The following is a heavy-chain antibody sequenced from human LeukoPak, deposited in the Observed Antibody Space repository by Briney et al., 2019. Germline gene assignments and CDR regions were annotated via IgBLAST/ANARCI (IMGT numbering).Heavy chain of an antibody. CDR1: GGSISSYY. D-gene: IGHD3-22*01. Sequence: SETLSLTCTVSGGSISSYYWRWLGQPPGKGLEGVGYIYYSGSTNDKTSLERGVTISVKTSKNEFALKRRSGTAADTAVYYCARANSYDSSGHYYEFDYWGQGTLVTVSS. V-gene: IGHV4-59*08. J-gene: IGHJ4*02. CDR3: ARANSYDSSGHYYEFDY. CDR2: IYYSGST.